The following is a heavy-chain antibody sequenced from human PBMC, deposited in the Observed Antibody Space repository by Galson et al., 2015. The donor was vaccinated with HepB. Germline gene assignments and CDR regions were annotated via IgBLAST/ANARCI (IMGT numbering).Heavy chain of an antibody. Sequence: SLRLYCAASGFTFSSYSMNWVRQAPGKGLEWVSYISSSSSTIYYADSVKGRFTISRDNAKNSLYLQMNSLGDEDTAVYYCASGVVVPAAIFWGQGTLVTVSS. D-gene: IGHD2-2*01. CDR3: ASGVVVPAAIF. CDR2: ISSSSSTI. V-gene: IGHV3-48*02. J-gene: IGHJ4*02. CDR1: GFTFSSYS.